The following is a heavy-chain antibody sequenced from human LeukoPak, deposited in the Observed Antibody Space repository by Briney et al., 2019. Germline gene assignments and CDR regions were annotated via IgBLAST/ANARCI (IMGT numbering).Heavy chain of an antibody. Sequence: GGSLRLSCAASGFTFSSNYMSWVRQAPGKGLEWVSVIYSGGSTYYADSVKGRFTISRDNSKNTLYLQMNSLRAEDTAVYYCARGALSESYPYYFDYWGQGTLVTVSS. CDR1: GFTFSSNY. CDR2: IYSGGST. J-gene: IGHJ4*02. CDR3: ARGALSESYPYYFDY. D-gene: IGHD1-26*01. V-gene: IGHV3-53*01.